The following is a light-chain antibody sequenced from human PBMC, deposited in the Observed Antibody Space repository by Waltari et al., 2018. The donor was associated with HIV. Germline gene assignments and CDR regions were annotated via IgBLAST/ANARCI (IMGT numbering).Light chain of an antibody. CDR1: RSISTN. CDR3: QQSYGTPLT. V-gene: IGKV1-39*01. J-gene: IGKJ4*01. CDR2: SAS. Sequence: DIQMTQPPSSLSASVGDRVTITCRANRSISTNLNWYQQQPGKAPKLLIYSASSLQSGVPSRFSGSGSGIDFTLTISSLQPEDFATYYCQQSYGTPLTFGGGTKVEIK.